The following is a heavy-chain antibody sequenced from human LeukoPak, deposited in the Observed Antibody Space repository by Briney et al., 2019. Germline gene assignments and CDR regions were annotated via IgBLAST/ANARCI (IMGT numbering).Heavy chain of an antibody. Sequence: ASVKVSCKASGYTFTSYYMHWVRQAPGQGLEWMGIINPSGGSTTYAQKFQGRVTMTRDTSTSTVYMELSSLRSEDTAVYYCASGQDYYDSSGIEDAWGQGTMVTVSS. CDR2: INPSGGST. CDR1: GYTFTSYY. J-gene: IGHJ3*01. V-gene: IGHV1-46*01. D-gene: IGHD3-22*01. CDR3: ASGQDYYDSSGIEDA.